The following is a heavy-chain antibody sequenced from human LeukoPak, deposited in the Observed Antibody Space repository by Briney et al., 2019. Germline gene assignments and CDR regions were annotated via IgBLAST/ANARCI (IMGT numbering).Heavy chain of an antibody. J-gene: IGHJ4*02. D-gene: IGHD3-22*01. CDR3: AKDVRSGYFDY. V-gene: IGHV3-30*18. Sequence: PGGSLRLSCAASGFTLSSYWMSWVRQAPGKGLEWVAVIYSDGSKQNYEDSVKGRFTISRDDSKNTVYLQMNSLRAEDTAVYYCAKDVRSGYFDYWGQGTLVTVSS. CDR1: GFTLSSYW. CDR2: IYSDGSKQ.